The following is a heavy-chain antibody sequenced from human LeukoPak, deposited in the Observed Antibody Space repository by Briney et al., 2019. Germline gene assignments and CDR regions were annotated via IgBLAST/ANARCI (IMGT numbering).Heavy chain of an antibody. CDR3: ARAPQVTLEYYFDY. Sequence: PSETLSLTCTVSGGSISSYYWGWIRQPPGKGLEWIGNFYYSGNTYYNPSLKSRVTISVDTSKSQFSLKLSSVTAADTAVYYCARAPQVTLEYYFDYCGQGTLVTVSS. CDR1: GGSISSYY. D-gene: IGHD4-11*01. V-gene: IGHV4-39*07. J-gene: IGHJ4*02. CDR2: FYYSGNT.